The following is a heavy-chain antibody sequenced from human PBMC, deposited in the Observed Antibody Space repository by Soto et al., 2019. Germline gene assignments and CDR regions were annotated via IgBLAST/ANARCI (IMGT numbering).Heavy chain of an antibody. CDR3: ARDGIGGPAFRGFLDY. CDR1: GSIFSGYG. D-gene: IGHD2-15*01. Sequence: QVQLVESGGGVVQPGGSLRLSCAASGSIFSGYGMHWVRQAPGKGLAWVAGIWYDGSNKYYADAVKGRFSISRDNSNNMLYLQMNRLRAEDTAVYYCARDGIGGPAFRGFLDYWGQGTLVTVSS. CDR2: IWYDGSNK. J-gene: IGHJ4*02. V-gene: IGHV3-33*01.